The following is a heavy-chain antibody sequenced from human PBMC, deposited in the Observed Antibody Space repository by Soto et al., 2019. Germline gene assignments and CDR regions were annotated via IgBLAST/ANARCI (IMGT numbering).Heavy chain of an antibody. CDR2: IWYDGTKK. V-gene: IGHV3-33*01. J-gene: IGHJ5*02. CDR3: ARDVVTAVAGSVNWLDP. CDR1: GFSLRTYG. D-gene: IGHD6-19*01. Sequence: QVQLVESGGGVVQSGRSLTLSCAASGFSLRTYGMQWLRRAPGKGLEWVAFIWYDGTKKFYANSVKGRSTISKDNSNNILYLQMSGLTAEDTAVYYCARDVVTAVAGSVNWLDPWGQGTLVTVSS.